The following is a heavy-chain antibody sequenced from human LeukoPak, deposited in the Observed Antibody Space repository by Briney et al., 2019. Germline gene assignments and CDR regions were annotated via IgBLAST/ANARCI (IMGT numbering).Heavy chain of an antibody. CDR1: GGSFSGYY. J-gene: IGHJ6*03. Sequence: SETLSLTCAVYGGSFSGYYWSWIRQPPGKGLEWIGEINHSGSTNYNPSLKSRVTISVDTSKNQFSLKLSSVTAADTAVYYCARLGYYYYMDVWGKGTTVTISS. D-gene: IGHD7-27*01. CDR3: ARLGYYYYMDV. CDR2: INHSGST. V-gene: IGHV4-34*01.